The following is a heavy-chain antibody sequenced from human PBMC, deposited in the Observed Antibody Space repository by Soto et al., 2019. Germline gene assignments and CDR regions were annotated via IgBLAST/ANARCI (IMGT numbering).Heavy chain of an antibody. D-gene: IGHD2-15*01. Sequence: SGPTLVNPTQTLTLTCTFSGFSLTTSGMCVSWIRQPPGKALEWLARIDWDDDRYYNTSLKTRLTISKDISKNQVVLTMTNVDPVDTATYYFARMPCLVVVAATVFYFDYWGQGTRVTVSS. CDR2: IDWDDDR. CDR1: GFSLTTSGMC. J-gene: IGHJ4*02. V-gene: IGHV2-70*11. CDR3: ARMPCLVVVAATVFYFDY.